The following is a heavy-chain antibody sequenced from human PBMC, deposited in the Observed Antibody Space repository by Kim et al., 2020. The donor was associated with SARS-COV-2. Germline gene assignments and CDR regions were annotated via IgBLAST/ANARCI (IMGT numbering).Heavy chain of an antibody. CDR2: IYHSGST. Sequence: SETLSLTCAVSGGSISSGGYSWSWIRQPPGKGLEWIGYIYHSGSTYYNPSLKSRVTISVDRSKNQFSLKLSSVTAADTAVYYCARMTSTNWFDPWGQGTL. CDR3: ARMTSTNWFDP. CDR1: GGSISSGGYS. V-gene: IGHV4-30-2*01. J-gene: IGHJ5*02.